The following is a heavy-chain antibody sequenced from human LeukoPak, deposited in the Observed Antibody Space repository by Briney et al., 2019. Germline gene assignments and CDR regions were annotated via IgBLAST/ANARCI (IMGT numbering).Heavy chain of an antibody. CDR1: GFTFSSYG. CDR2: IWYDGSNK. V-gene: IGHV3-30*02. Sequence: GGSLRLSCAASGFTFSSYGIHWVRQAPGKGLEWVAFIWYDGSNKYYADSVKGRFTISRDNSKNTLYLQMNGLRAEDTAVYYCAKFRLSNYDILTGYYYYLDSWGQGTLVTVSS. J-gene: IGHJ4*02. CDR3: AKFRLSNYDILTGYYYYLDS. D-gene: IGHD3-9*01.